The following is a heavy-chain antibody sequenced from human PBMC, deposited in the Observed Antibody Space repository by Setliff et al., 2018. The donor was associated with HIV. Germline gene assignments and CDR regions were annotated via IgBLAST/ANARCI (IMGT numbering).Heavy chain of an antibody. CDR1: GGSISSRSYY. J-gene: IGHJ3*02. Sequence: SETLSLTCSVSGGSISSRSYYWSWIRQPAGKGLEWIGHIHTSGDTDYSPSLNSRVTISIDTSKKQFPLKLSSVTAADTAMYYCARRESYYDILTGPAFDAFDIWGQGTMVTVSS. CDR2: IHTSGDT. CDR3: ARRESYYDILTGPAFDAFDI. V-gene: IGHV4-61*09. D-gene: IGHD3-9*01.